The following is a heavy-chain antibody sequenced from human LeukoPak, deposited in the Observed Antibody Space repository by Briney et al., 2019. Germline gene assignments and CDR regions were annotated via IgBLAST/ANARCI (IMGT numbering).Heavy chain of an antibody. V-gene: IGHV1-69*04. CDR2: IIPILGIA. D-gene: IGHD2-2*02. CDR3: ARDTEGGYCSSTSCYTFDY. CDR1: GGTFSSYA. Sequence: SVKVSCKASGGTFSSYAISWVRQAPGQGLEWMGRIIPILGIANYAQKFQGRVTITADKSTSTAYMELSSLRSEDTAVYYCARDTEGGYCSSTSCYTFDYWGQGTLVTASS. J-gene: IGHJ4*02.